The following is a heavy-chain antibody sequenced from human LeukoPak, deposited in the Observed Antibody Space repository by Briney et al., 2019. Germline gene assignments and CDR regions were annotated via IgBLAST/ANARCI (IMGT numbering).Heavy chain of an antibody. V-gene: IGHV3-23*01. CDR2: ISGSGGST. CDR1: GCTVSSNY. CDR3: AKDPEVSGSYSFDY. Sequence: PGGSLRLSCAASGCTVSSNYMSWVRQAPGRGREGVSAISGSGGSTYYADCVKGRFTISRDNSKNTLYLQMNSLRAEDTAVYYCAKDPEVSGSYSFDYWGQGTLVTVSS. J-gene: IGHJ4*02. D-gene: IGHD1-26*01.